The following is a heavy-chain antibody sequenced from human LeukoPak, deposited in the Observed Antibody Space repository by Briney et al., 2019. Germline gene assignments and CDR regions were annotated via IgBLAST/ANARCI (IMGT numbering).Heavy chain of an antibody. J-gene: IGHJ4*02. CDR2: TSKSGSNM. Sequence: GGSLRLSCAASGFTVNSYEMNWVRQAPGKGLEWVSYTSKSGSNMYYADSVKGRFTISRVNAKNSLYLQMNSLRVEDTAVYYCARETAVAGNDYWGQGTLVTVSP. V-gene: IGHV3-48*03. CDR1: GFTVNSYE. D-gene: IGHD6-19*01. CDR3: ARETAVAGNDY.